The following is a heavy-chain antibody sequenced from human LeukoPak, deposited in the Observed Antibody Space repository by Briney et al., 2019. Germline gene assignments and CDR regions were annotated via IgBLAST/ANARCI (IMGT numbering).Heavy chain of an antibody. D-gene: IGHD3-22*01. V-gene: IGHV3-66*01. CDR2: IYSGGST. CDR3: ARIWPYYDSSGYYDHDAFDI. J-gene: IGHJ3*02. CDR1: GFTVSSNY. Sequence: GGSLRLSCAASGFTVSSNYMSWVRQAPGKGLEWVSVIYSGGSTYYADSVKGRFTISRDNSKNTLYLQMNSLRAEDTAVYYCARIWPYYDSSGYYDHDAFDIWGQGTMVTVSS.